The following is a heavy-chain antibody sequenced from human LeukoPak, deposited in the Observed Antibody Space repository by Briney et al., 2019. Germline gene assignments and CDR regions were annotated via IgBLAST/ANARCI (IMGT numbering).Heavy chain of an antibody. J-gene: IGHJ5*02. CDR2: ISSSSSYI. CDR3: ARVGYSSGWYGWFDP. D-gene: IGHD6-19*01. CDR1: GFTFSSYW. V-gene: IGHV3-21*01. Sequence: PGGSLRLSCAASGFTFSSYWMHWVRQAPGKGLEWVSSISSSSSYIYYADSVKGRFTISRDNAKNSLFLQMNSLRAEDTAVYYCARVGYSSGWYGWFDPWGQGTLVTVSS.